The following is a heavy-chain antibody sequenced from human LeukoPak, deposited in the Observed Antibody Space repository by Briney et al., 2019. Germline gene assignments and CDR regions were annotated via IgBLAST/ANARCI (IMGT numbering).Heavy chain of an antibody. J-gene: IGHJ4*02. CDR1: GFIFSSYG. V-gene: IGHV3-30*18. Sequence: GGSLRLSCAASGFIFSSYGMRWVRQAPGKGLEWVAVISYDGSNKYYADSVKGRFTISRDNSKNTLYLQMNSLRAEDTAVYYCAKDRGIVVVPDANDYWGQGTPVTVSS. CDR2: ISYDGSNK. D-gene: IGHD2-2*01. CDR3: AKDRGIVVVPDANDY.